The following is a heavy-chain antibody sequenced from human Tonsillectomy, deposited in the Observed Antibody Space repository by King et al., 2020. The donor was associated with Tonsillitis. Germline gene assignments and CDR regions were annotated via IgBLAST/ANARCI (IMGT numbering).Heavy chain of an antibody. D-gene: IGHD4-23*01. CDR2: ISSSSSYI. J-gene: IGHJ4*02. Sequence: QLVQSGGGLVKPGGSLRLSCVVSGFTFSSYTMNWVRQAPGKGLEWVSSISSSSSYIYYADSVKGRFTISRDNAKNSLYLQINSLRAEDAAMYFFARDPGTLVTLFDSWGQGTLVTVSS. CDR1: GFTFSSYT. CDR3: ARDPGTLVTLFDS. V-gene: IGHV3-21*01.